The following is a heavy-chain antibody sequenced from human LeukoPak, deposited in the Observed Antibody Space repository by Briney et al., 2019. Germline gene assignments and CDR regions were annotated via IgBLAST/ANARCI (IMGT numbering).Heavy chain of an antibody. J-gene: IGHJ4*02. D-gene: IGHD6-19*01. CDR1: GFTVSSNY. CDR2: IKQDGSQK. CDR3: ARETPDSSGWD. Sequence: PGGSLRLSCAASGFTVSSNYMSWVRQAPGKGLEWVANIKQDGSQKNYVDSVKGRFTISRDNAKNSLYLQMNSLRAEDTAVYYCARETPDSSGWDWGQGTLVTVSS. V-gene: IGHV3-7*01.